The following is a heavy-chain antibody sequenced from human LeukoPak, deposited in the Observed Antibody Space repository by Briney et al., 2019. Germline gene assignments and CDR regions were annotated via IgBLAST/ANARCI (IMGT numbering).Heavy chain of an antibody. CDR2: LSAYNGTT. J-gene: IGHJ6*03. Sequence: ASVKVSCKASGYTFTSSGVGWVRQAPGQGLEWMGWLSAYNGTTNYAQNLQGRGTMTTDTSTNTAYMQLRSLRSDDTAVYYCARVTKSYYYYDYMDVWGNGTTVTVSS. V-gene: IGHV1-18*01. CDR3: ARVTKSYYYYDYMDV. CDR1: GYTFTSSG. D-gene: IGHD4-11*01.